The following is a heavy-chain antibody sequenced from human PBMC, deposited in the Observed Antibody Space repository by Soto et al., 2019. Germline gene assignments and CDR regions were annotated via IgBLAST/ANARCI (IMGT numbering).Heavy chain of an antibody. V-gene: IGHV4-39*01. CDR1: GGSIRSSSYY. CDR2: IYYGGST. CDR3: ARARASGSGSYSGDY. Sequence: SETLSLTCTVSGGSIRSSSYYWGWIRQPPGKGLEWIGSIYYGGSTYYNPSLMSRVTISVDTSKNQLSLKLSSVTAADTAVYYCARARASGSGSYSGDYWGQGTLVTVSS. D-gene: IGHD3-10*01. J-gene: IGHJ4*02.